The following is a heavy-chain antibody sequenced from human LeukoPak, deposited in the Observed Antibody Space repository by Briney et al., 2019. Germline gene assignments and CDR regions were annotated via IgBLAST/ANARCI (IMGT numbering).Heavy chain of an antibody. CDR2: ISGIATGGNT. V-gene: IGHV3-23*01. Sequence: GGSLRLSCATSGFTFTDCAMNWVRQAPGKGLEWGSAISGIATGGNTYYRDSVKGQFTISRDNSKNMLYLEMNSLRAEDTAVYYCAKGTTDYGSGYGMDVWGKGTTVTVSS. CDR1: GFTFTDCA. D-gene: IGHD3-10*01. J-gene: IGHJ6*04. CDR3: AKGTTDYGSGYGMDV.